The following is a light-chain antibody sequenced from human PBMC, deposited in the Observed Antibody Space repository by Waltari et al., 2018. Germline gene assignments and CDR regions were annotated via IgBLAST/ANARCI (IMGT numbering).Light chain of an antibody. CDR3: QHYVRLPAT. CDR2: GAS. J-gene: IGKJ1*01. Sequence: IVFTQSPGTLSLSPGERAILSCRASQSVSRSLAWYQQKPGQAPKLLIYGASTRATGIPDRFSGSESGTDFSLTISSLEPEDFAIYFCQHYVRLPATFGQGTKVEIK. V-gene: IGKV3-20*01. CDR1: QSVSRS.